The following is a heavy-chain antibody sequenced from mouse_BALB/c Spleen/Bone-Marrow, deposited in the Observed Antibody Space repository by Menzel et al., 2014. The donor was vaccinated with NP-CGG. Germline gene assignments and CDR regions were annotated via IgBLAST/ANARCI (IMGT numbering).Heavy chain of an antibody. Sequence: DVHLVESGGGLVQPKGSLKLSCAASEFTFNTYAMNWVRQAPGKGLEWVARIRSISNNYATYYADSVKDRFTISRDDSQSLLYLQMNNLKTEVTAMYYCVTSTYFDVWGAGTTVTVSS. CDR1: EFTFNTYA. CDR2: IRSISNNYAT. J-gene: IGHJ1*01. D-gene: IGHD6-1*01. V-gene: IGHV10-1*02. CDR3: VTSTYFDV.